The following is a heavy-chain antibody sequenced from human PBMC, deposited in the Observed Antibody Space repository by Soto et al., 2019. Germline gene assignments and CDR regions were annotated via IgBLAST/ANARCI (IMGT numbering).Heavy chain of an antibody. CDR3: ARDRYSSGWYDLAY. D-gene: IGHD6-19*01. CDR1: GFTFSSYG. Sequence: QVQLVESGGGVVQPGRSLRLSCAASGFTFSSYGMHWVRQAPGKGLEWVAVVWYDGSNKYYADSVKGRFTISRDNSKNTLDLQMNSLRAEDTAVYYCARDRYSSGWYDLAYWGQGTLVTVSS. CDR2: VWYDGSNK. J-gene: IGHJ4*02. V-gene: IGHV3-33*01.